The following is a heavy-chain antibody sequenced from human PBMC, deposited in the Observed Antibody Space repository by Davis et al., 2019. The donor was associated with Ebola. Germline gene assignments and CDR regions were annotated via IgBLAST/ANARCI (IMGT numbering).Heavy chain of an antibody. CDR2: ISAYNGNT. Sequence: AASVKVSCKASGYTFTSYGFSWVRQAPGQGLEWMGWISAYNGNTNYAQKLQGRVTMTTDTPTSTAYMELRSLRSDNTAWYYCARGPGMAAAGFFGYWGQGTLVTVSS. CDR3: ARGPGMAAAGFFGY. D-gene: IGHD6-13*01. CDR1: GYTFTSYG. V-gene: IGHV1-18*01. J-gene: IGHJ4*02.